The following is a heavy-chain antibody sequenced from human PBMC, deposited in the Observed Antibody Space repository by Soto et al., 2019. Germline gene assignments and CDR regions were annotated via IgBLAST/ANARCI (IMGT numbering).Heavy chain of an antibody. J-gene: IGHJ6*02. V-gene: IGHV1-69*06. CDR3: ARVMGNYALYYYYGMDV. D-gene: IGHD4-4*01. Sequence: SVKVSCKASGGTFSSYAISWVRQAPGQGLEWMGGIIPIFGTANYAQKFQGRVTITADKSTSTAYMELSSLRSEDTAVYYCARVMGNYALYYYYGMDVWGQVTTVTVSS. CDR1: GGTFSSYA. CDR2: IIPIFGTA.